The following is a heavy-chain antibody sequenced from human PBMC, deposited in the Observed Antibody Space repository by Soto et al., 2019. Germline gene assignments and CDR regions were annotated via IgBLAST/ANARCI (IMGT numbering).Heavy chain of an antibody. CDR1: GYTFTSYA. CDR3: ARVITMVRGVIGY. V-gene: IGHV1-3*01. D-gene: IGHD3-10*01. J-gene: IGHJ4*02. CDR2: INAGNGNT. Sequence: ASVKVSCKASGYTFTSYAMHWVRQAPGQRLEWMGWINAGNGNTKYSQKFQGRVTITRDTSASTAYMELSSLRSEDTAVYYCARVITMVRGVIGYWGQGTLVTVSS.